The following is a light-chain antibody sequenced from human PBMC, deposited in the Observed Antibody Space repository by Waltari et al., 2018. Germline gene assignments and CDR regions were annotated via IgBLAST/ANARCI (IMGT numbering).Light chain of an antibody. CDR3: SAWDDSLNGHVV. Sequence: QSVLTQPPSASGTPGQRVTISCSGSSSNIGSNTVNWYQQLPGTAPKLLVYSNNHRPSGVPDRFSGSKSGTSASLGISGLQSEDEADYYCSAWDDSLNGHVVFGGGTKLTVL. CDR2: SNN. J-gene: IGLJ2*01. V-gene: IGLV1-44*01. CDR1: SSNIGSNT.